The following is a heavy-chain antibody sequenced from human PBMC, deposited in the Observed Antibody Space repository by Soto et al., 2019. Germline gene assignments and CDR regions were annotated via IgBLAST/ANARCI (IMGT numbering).Heavy chain of an antibody. D-gene: IGHD2-2*01. CDR1: GGTFSSCA. Sequence: QVQLVQSGAEVKKPGSSVKVSCKASGGTFSSCAISWVRQAPGQGLEWMGGIIPISDTTNYAQKFQGRVTITADESTSTAYMELSSLRSEDTAVYYCARSQGSSTSLEIYYYYYYGMDVWGQGTTVTVSS. J-gene: IGHJ6*02. CDR3: ARSQGSSTSLEIYYYYYYGMDV. V-gene: IGHV1-69*01. CDR2: IIPISDTT.